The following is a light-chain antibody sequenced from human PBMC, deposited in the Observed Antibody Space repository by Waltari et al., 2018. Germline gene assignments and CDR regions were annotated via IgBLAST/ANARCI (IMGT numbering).Light chain of an antibody. CDR1: ESISTW. CDR2: RTS. J-gene: IGKJ2*01. V-gene: IGKV1-5*03. CDR3: QQYSYFST. Sequence: DIQMTHSTSTLSTSVGDRVTITCRAIESISTWVACYQQKPGQSPKLLIYRTSNLQSGVPPRFSGSGSGTECTLTIRSLQPGDFATYFCQQYSYFSTFGQGTKLEIK.